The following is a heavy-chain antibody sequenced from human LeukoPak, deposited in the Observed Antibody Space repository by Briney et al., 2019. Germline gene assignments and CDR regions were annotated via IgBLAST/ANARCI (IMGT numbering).Heavy chain of an antibody. D-gene: IGHD5-12*01. V-gene: IGHV3-7*01. Sequence: PGGSLRLSCAASGFSLSSHWMSWVRQAPGKGLEWVANINQDGSASDYVDSVKGRFTTYRDNAKNSMYLQMNSLRPEDTAVYYCARWDIRGTAHQLDYWGQGTLVTVSS. J-gene: IGHJ4*02. CDR3: ARWDIRGTAHQLDY. CDR2: INQDGSAS. CDR1: GFSLSSHW.